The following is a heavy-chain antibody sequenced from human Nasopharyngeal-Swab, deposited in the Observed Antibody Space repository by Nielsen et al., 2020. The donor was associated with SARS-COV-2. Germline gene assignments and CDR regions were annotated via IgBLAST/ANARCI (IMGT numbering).Heavy chain of an antibody. D-gene: IGHD6-13*01. CDR3: AVRKLAAGDYYYYYGMDV. J-gene: IGHJ6*02. Sequence: ASVKVSCKASGYTFTSYAMHWVRQAPAQRLGWMRWINAGNGNTKYSQKFQGRVTITSCTSASTAYMELSSLRSEDTAVYYCAVRKLAAGDYYYYYGMDVWGQGTTVTVSS. CDR1: GYTFTSYA. V-gene: IGHV1-3*01. CDR2: INAGNGNT.